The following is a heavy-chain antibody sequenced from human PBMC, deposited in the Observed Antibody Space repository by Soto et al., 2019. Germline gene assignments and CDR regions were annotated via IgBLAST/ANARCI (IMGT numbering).Heavy chain of an antibody. CDR3: ARGPLGIAAAGTYYYYGMDV. CDR1: GGTFSSYT. V-gene: IGHV1-69*02. Sequence: SVKVSCKASGGTFSSYTISWVRQAPGQGLEWMGRIIPILGIANYAQKFQGRVTITADKSTSTAYMELSSLRSEDTAVYYCARGPLGIAAAGTYYYYGMDVWGQGTTVTVSS. CDR2: IIPILGIA. D-gene: IGHD6-13*01. J-gene: IGHJ6*02.